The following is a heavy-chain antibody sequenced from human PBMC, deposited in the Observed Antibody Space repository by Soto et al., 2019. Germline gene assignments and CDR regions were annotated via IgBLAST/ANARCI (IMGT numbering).Heavy chain of an antibody. D-gene: IGHD3-3*01. CDR2: ISSDGNDK. CDR1: GFTFSSYP. CDR3: AKEGVADKYYDYGMHV. V-gene: IGHV3-30*04. J-gene: IGHJ6*02. Sequence: QVQLVESGGGVVQPGRSLRLSCVASGFTFSSYPIHWVRQAPGKGLEWVTTISSDGNDKYYSDSVKGRFTTSRDNSKNSVYLQMNNLRVEDTAVYYCAKEGVADKYYDYGMHVWGQGTPVNGSS.